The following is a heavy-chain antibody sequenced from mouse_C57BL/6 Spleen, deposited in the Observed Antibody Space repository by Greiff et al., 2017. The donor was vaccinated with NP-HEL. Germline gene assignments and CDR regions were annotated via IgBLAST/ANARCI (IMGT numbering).Heavy chain of an antibody. Sequence: EVKLVESGGGLVQPKGSLKLSCAASGFSFNTYAMNWVRQAPGKGLEWVARIRSKSYNYVTYYADSVKDRFTISRDDSESMLYLQMNNLKTEDTAMYYCVRQGGGFAYWGQGTLVTVSA. J-gene: IGHJ3*01. V-gene: IGHV10-1*01. CDR1: GFSFNTYA. D-gene: IGHD1-1*02. CDR2: IRSKSYNYVT. CDR3: VRQGGGFAY.